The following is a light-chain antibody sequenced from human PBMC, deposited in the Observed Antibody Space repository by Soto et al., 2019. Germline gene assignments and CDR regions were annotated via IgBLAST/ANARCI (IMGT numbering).Light chain of an antibody. CDR2: GAS. CDR1: QGIGTV. Sequence: AIQMTQSPSSLSASVGDRVTITCRASQGIGTVLGWYQLKPGKAPNLLVYGASTLQSGVLPRFSGSGSGTDFTLTISSLQPDDFATYYCLQDFSYPRTFGQGTKVEIK. V-gene: IGKV1-6*02. CDR3: LQDFSYPRT. J-gene: IGKJ1*01.